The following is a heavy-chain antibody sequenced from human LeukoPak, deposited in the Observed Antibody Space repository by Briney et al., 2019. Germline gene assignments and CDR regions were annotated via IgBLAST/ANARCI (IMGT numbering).Heavy chain of an antibody. CDR2: INHSGST. CDR3: ARERRWLQLGRHLDY. CDR1: GGSFSCYY. D-gene: IGHD5-24*01. V-gene: IGHV4-34*01. Sequence: SETLSLTFAVYGGSFSCYYWSWIRQPPGKGLEWIGEINHSGSTNYNPSLKSRVTISVDTSKNQFSLKLSSVTAADTAVYYCARERRWLQLGRHLDYWGQGTLVAVSS. J-gene: IGHJ4*02.